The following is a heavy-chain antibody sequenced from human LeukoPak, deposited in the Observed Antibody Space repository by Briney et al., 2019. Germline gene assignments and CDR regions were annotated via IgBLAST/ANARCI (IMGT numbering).Heavy chain of an antibody. V-gene: IGHV4-38-2*02. J-gene: IGHJ4*02. CDR1: GYSLSSGYY. D-gene: IGHD2-2*01. Sequence: SETLSLTCTVSGYSLSSGYYWGWIRQPPGKALEWIGRIYHSGSTYYNPSLKSRVTISVDTSKNQFSLKLSSVTAADTAVYYCARGLGYCSSTSCYDYFDYWGQGTLVTVSS. CDR2: IYHSGST. CDR3: ARGLGYCSSTSCYDYFDY.